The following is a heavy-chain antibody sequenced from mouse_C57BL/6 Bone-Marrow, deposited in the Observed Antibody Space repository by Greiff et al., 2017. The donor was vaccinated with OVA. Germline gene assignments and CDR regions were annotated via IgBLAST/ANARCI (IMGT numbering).Heavy chain of an antibody. V-gene: IGHV1-63*01. CDR3: ARSFHWNFDD. Sequence: QVQLQQSGAELVRPGTSVKMSCKASGYTFTNYWIGWAKQRPGHGLEWIGDIYPGGGYTNYNEKFKGKATLTADKSSSTAYMQFSSLTSKDTAIYYCARSFHWNFDDWGTGTTVTVSS. J-gene: IGHJ1*03. CDR1: GYTFTNYW. CDR2: IYPGGGYT.